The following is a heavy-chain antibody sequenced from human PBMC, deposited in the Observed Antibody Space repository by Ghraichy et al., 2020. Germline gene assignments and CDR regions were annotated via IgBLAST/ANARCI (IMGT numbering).Heavy chain of an antibody. CDR1: GFTFSSYA. V-gene: IGHV3-23*01. J-gene: IGHJ4*02. CDR3: AKKPEYYDTSGPC. Sequence: GESLNISCAASGFTFSSYAMSWVRQAPGKGLECVSGISASGGSTFYADSVKGRFTISRDNFKNTLYLQMNNLRAEDTAIYYCAKKPEYYDTSGPCWGQGTLVTVSS. CDR2: ISASGGST. D-gene: IGHD3-22*01.